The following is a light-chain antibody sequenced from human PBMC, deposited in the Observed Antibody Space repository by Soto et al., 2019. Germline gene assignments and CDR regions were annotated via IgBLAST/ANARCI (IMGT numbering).Light chain of an antibody. V-gene: IGKV3-15*01. Sequence: EIVVTQFPATLSVSPGDRATLSCRASQGVSSNLAWYQQKPGQAPRLLIYGASNRATGIPARFSASESGTEFTLTISSLQSEDFAVYYCQQYNTWPLTFGGGTKVEIK. CDR2: GAS. J-gene: IGKJ4*01. CDR3: QQYNTWPLT. CDR1: QGVSSN.